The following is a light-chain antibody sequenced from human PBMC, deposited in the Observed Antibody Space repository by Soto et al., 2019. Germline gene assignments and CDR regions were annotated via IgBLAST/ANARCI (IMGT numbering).Light chain of an antibody. CDR2: DAS. J-gene: IGKJ5*01. Sequence: DIQMTQSPSSLSASVGDRVTITCQASQDISNYLNWYQQKPGKAPKLQIYDASNLETGVPSRFSESGSGTDFTFTISSPQPEDIATYYCQQYDNLPITFDQGTRLEIK. CDR1: QDISNY. V-gene: IGKV1-33*01. CDR3: QQYDNLPIT.